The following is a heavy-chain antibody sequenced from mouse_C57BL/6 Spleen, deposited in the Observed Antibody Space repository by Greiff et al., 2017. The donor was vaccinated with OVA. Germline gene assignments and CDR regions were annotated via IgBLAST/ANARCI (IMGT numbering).Heavy chain of an antibody. CDR1: GFTFSSYA. J-gene: IGHJ2*01. CDR3: ARDDGSSYFDY. V-gene: IGHV5-4*01. Sequence: VQLKESGGGLVKPGGSLKLSCAASGFTFSSYAMSWVRQTPEKRLEWVATISDGGSYTYYPDNVKGRFTISRDNAKNNLYLQMSHLKSEDTAMYYCARDDGSSYFDYWGQGTTLTVSS. D-gene: IGHD1-1*01. CDR2: ISDGGSYT.